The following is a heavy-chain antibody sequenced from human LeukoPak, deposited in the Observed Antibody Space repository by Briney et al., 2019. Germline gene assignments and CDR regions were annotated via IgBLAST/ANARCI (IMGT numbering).Heavy chain of an antibody. CDR1: GFTIANHG. V-gene: IGHV3-30*18. J-gene: IGHJ5*02. D-gene: IGHD6-19*01. CDR2: ISHDGGVE. CDR3: AKDWGSSDWYNWFDP. Sequence: GTSLRLSCVVSGFTIANHGMHWVRQAAGKGLEWVAMISHDGGVEYYRDSVKGRFIISRDNSNGMLYLQMNSLRVEDTAVYYCAKDWGSSDWYNWFDPWGQGTLVTVSS.